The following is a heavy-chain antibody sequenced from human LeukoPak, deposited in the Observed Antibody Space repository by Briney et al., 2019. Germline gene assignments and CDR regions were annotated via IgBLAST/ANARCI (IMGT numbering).Heavy chain of an antibody. J-gene: IGHJ3*02. CDR2: INPNSGAI. CDR1: GYTFTDYC. D-gene: IGHD7-27*01. Sequence: ASVKVSCKASGYTFTDYCLHWVRQAPGQGLEWMGWINPNSGAINYAQKLQGRVTMTTDTSTSTAYMELRSLRSDDTAVYYCARGGDWGSGEPDAFDIWGQGTMVTVSS. CDR3: ARGGDWGSGEPDAFDI. V-gene: IGHV1-18*01.